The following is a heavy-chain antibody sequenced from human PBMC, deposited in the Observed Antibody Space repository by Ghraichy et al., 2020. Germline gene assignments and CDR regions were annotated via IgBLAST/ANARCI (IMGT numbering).Heavy chain of an antibody. CDR1: GGSLTSSSYY. V-gene: IGHV4-39*01. Sequence: NLSLTCTVSGGSLTSSSYYWAWIRQPPGMGLEWIGNIYYSGSAYYNPSLQSRVSISVDTSKNQFSLKLYSVTAADRAMYYCARWRAGYSYYYGMDVWGQGTTVTGSS. D-gene: IGHD1-14*01. CDR2: IYYSGSA. CDR3: ARWRAGYSYYYGMDV. J-gene: IGHJ6*02.